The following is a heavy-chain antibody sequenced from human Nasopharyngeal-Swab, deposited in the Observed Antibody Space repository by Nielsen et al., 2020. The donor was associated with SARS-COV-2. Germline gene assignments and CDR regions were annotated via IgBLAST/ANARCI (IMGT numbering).Heavy chain of an antibody. CDR2: ISSTSSVI. CDR3: ARGTADYSNPSFDY. D-gene: IGHD4-11*01. CDR1: GFTFNTYS. V-gene: IGHV3-21*04. J-gene: IGHJ4*02. Sequence: GESLKISCAASGFTFNTYSMNWVRQVPGKGLEWVSYISSTSSVILHADSVKGRFTISRDNAKNSLYLLVNSLRSEDTALYYCARGTADYSNPSFDYWGQGTLVTVPS.